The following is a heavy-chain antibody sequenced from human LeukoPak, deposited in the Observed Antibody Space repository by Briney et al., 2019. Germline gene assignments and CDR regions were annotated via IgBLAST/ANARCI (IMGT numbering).Heavy chain of an antibody. Sequence: LETLSLTCTVSGGSISSYYWSWIRQPAGKGLEWIGRIYTSGSTNYNPSLKSRVTMSVDTSKNQFSLKLSSVTAADTAVYYCARVEDYGSGSYCMDVWGKGTTVTVSS. CDR3: ARVEDYGSGSYCMDV. J-gene: IGHJ6*03. D-gene: IGHD3-10*01. CDR1: GGSISSYY. V-gene: IGHV4-4*07. CDR2: IYTSGST.